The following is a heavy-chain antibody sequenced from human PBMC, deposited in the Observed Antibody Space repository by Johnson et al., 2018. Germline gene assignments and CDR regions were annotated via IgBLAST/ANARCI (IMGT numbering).Heavy chain of an antibody. D-gene: IGHD1-20*01. V-gene: IGHV4-4*07. Sequence: QVQLQESGPGLVKPSETLSLTCTVSGGSISSYYWSWIRQPAGKGLEWIGRIYTSGSTNYNPPLKSRVTMSVDTSKNQFSLELSSVTAADTAVYYCARDYYNWNEYGMDVWGQGTTVTVSS. CDR2: IYTSGST. CDR3: ARDYYNWNEYGMDV. CDR1: GGSISSYY. J-gene: IGHJ6*02.